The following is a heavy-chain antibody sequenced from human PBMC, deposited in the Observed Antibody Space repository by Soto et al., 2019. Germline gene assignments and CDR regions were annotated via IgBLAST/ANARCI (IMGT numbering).Heavy chain of an antibody. V-gene: IGHV1-69*05. Sequence: SVKVSCKASGCTFSSYAIRWVRQAPGQGLEWMGRIIPIFGTANYAQKFQCRVAITTDDSTSTAYMERSSLRSEDTAVYYCARPVVPAAGSYYYYGMDVWGQGTTFTAP. J-gene: IGHJ6*02. CDR2: IIPIFGTA. CDR3: ARPVVPAAGSYYYYGMDV. D-gene: IGHD2-2*01. CDR1: GCTFSSYA.